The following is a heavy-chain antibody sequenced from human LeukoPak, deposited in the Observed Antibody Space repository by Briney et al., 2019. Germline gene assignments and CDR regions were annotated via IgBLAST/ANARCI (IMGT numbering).Heavy chain of an antibody. CDR3: AKDLLAAAGDDAFDI. J-gene: IGHJ3*02. D-gene: IGHD6-13*01. CDR1: GFTFDDYA. CDR2: ISWNSGSI. V-gene: IGHV3-9*01. Sequence: GRSLRLSCAASGFTFDDYAMHWVRQAPGKGLEWVSGISWNSGSIGYADSVKGRFTISRDNAKNSLYLQVNSLRVEDTALYYCAKDLLAAAGDDAFDIWGQGTMVTVSS.